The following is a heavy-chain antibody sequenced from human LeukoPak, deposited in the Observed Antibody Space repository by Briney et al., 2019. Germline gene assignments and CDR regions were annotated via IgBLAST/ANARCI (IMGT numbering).Heavy chain of an antibody. CDR2: IDHSGSS. CDR3: ARGLEDRISIFGVVKFYYFDF. CDR1: GGSFSNYY. J-gene: IGHJ4*02. D-gene: IGHD3-3*01. V-gene: IGHV4-34*01. Sequence: SETLSLTCAVYGGSFSNYYWTWIRQPPGKGLEWIGEIDHSGSSHYNPSLKSRVTISVDTSKDQLSLKLSSVTAADTAVYYCARGLEDRISIFGVVKFYYFDFWGQGTLVTVSS.